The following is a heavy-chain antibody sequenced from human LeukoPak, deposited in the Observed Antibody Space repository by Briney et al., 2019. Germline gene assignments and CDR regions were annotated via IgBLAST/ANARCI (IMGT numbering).Heavy chain of an antibody. Sequence: PSEXLSLTCTVSGGSISSYYGSWLRQRPGKGVEVIGYIYYSASTNYPPSLTSRVTISVHTSKNQFSLKLSSVTAADTAVYYCARGWEEEAFDIWGQGTMVTVSS. CDR2: IYYSAST. V-gene: IGHV4-59*01. D-gene: IGHD1-26*01. CDR1: GGSISSYY. CDR3: ARGWEEEAFDI. J-gene: IGHJ3*02.